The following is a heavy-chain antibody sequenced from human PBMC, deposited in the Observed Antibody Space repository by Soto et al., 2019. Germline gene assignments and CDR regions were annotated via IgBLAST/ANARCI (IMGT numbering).Heavy chain of an antibody. D-gene: IGHD2-15*01. CDR3: ARDRSDVVVVAAHWYFDL. J-gene: IGHJ2*01. Sequence: QVQLQESGPGLVKPSETLSLTCTVSGGSVSSGSYYWSWIRQPPGKGLEWIGYIYYSGSTNYNPPRKSRVTIAVDTSKTQFSLKRSSVTAADTAVYYCARDRSDVVVVAAHWYFDLWGRGSLVTVSS. V-gene: IGHV4-61*01. CDR1: GGSVSSGSYY. CDR2: IYYSGST.